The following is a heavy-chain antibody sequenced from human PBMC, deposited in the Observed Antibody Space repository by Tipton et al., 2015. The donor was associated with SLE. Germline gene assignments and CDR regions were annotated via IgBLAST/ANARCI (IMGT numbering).Heavy chain of an antibody. Sequence: QVQLVQSGAEVKKPGASVKGSCKASGYTFTSYGISWVRQAPGQGLEWMGGIIPIFGTANYAQKFQGRVTITTDESTSTAYMELSSLRSEDTAVYYCASPTYYYDSSGLDYYGMDVWGQGTTVTVSS. CDR2: IIPIFGTA. CDR3: ASPTYYYDSSGLDYYGMDV. J-gene: IGHJ6*02. CDR1: GYTFTSYG. D-gene: IGHD3-22*01. V-gene: IGHV1-69*01.